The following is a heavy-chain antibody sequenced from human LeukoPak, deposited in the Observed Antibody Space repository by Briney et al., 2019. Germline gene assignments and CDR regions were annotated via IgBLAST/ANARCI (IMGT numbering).Heavy chain of an antibody. Sequence: GPSVKVSCTASRYTLTGYYMHWVRQAPGHGLEWMGWINPNSGDTNYAEKFQGRVTMTRDTSISTAYMDLRRLRSDDTAVYYCARDYSSSSGYFDYWGQGTLVTVSS. V-gene: IGHV1-2*02. CDR2: INPNSGDT. D-gene: IGHD6-6*01. CDR3: ARDYSSSSGYFDY. CDR1: RYTLTGYY. J-gene: IGHJ4*02.